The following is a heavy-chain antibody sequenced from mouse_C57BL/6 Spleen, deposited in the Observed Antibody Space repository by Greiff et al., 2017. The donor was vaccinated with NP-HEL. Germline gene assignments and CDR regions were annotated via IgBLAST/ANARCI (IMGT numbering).Heavy chain of an antibody. V-gene: IGHV1-18*01. Sequence: EVKLQESGPELVKPGASVKIPCKASGYTFTDYNMDWVKQSHGKSLEWIGDINPNNGGTIYNQKFKGKATLTVDKSSSTAYMELRSLTSEDTAVYYCARRDYGSSYWYFDGWGTGTTVTVSS. CDR3: ARRDYGSSYWYFDG. D-gene: IGHD1-1*01. CDR1: GYTFTDYN. CDR2: INPNNGGT. J-gene: IGHJ1*03.